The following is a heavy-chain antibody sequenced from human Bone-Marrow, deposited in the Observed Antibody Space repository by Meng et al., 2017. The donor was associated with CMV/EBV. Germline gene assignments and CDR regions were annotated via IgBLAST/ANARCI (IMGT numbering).Heavy chain of an antibody. J-gene: IGHJ4*02. Sequence: GGSVSSGSYYCSWIRQPPGKGLEWIGYIYYSGSTNYNPSLKSRVTISVDTSKNQFSLKLSSVTAADTAVYYCARDRNYDFWSGYPLDWGQGTLVTVSS. D-gene: IGHD3-3*01. V-gene: IGHV4-61*01. CDR2: IYYSGST. CDR3: ARDRNYDFWSGYPLD. CDR1: GGSVSSGSYY.